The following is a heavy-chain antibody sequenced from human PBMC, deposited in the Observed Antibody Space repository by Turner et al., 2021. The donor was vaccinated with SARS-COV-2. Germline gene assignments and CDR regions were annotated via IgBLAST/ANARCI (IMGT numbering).Heavy chain of an antibody. J-gene: IGHJ4*02. CDR2: ISGSGGTT. V-gene: IGHV3-23*01. CDR3: AKADRVMIVVVITLFDY. CDR1: GFPFSSYA. Sequence: EVQLLESGGGLVQHGGSLRLSCAASGFPFSSYAMSWVRQAPGKGLEWVSAISGSGGTTYYADSVKCRFTISRDNSKNTLYLQMNSLRAEDTAVYYCAKADRVMIVVVITLFDYWGQGTLVTVSS. D-gene: IGHD3-22*01.